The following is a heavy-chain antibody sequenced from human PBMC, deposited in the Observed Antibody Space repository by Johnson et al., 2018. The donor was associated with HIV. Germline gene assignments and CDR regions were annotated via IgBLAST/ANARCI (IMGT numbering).Heavy chain of an antibody. Sequence: QVQLVESGGGLVQPGRSLRLSCAASGFTFSNYAMHWVRQAPGKGLEWVAVISYDGSNEYSGDSVKGRFTISRDNSKNTLYLQMNSLRADDTAVYYCARLQSGVADDAFYIWGQGTTVTVSS. CDR3: ARLQSGVADDAFYI. CDR2: ISYDGSNE. J-gene: IGHJ3*02. CDR1: GFTFSNYA. D-gene: IGHD2-15*01. V-gene: IGHV3-30*04.